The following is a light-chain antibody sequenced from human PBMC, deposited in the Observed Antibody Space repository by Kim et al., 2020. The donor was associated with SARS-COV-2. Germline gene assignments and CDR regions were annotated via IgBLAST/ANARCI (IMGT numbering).Light chain of an antibody. CDR1: SSDVGGYNY. V-gene: IGLV2-8*01. Sequence: QSVTISCTGTSSDVGGYNYVSWYQQHPGKAPKLMIYEVTERPSGVPNRFSGSKSGNTASLTVSGLQAEDEADYYCSSYAGTNNPYVFGTGTRSPS. J-gene: IGLJ1*01. CDR2: EVT. CDR3: SSYAGTNNPYV.